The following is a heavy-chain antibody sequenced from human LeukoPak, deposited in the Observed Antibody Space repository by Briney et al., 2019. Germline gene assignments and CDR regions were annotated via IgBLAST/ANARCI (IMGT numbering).Heavy chain of an antibody. CDR2: INHSGST. CDR3: ARQDYGEVN. CDR1: GGSFNGYY. V-gene: IGHV4-34*01. J-gene: IGHJ4*02. D-gene: IGHD4/OR15-4a*01. Sequence: SETLSLTCAVYGGSFNGYYWTWIRQPPGKGLEWIGEINHSGSTNYNPSLKSRVTISVDTSKSQFSLKLSSVTAADTAVYYCARQDYGEVNWGQGTLVTVSS.